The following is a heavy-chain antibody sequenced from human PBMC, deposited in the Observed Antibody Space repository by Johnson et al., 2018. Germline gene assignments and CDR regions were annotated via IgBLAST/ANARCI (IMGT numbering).Heavy chain of an antibody. Sequence: LVESGGGVVQPGRSLRLSCAASGFTFSSYGMHWVRQAPGKGLEWVAVISYDGSNKYYADSVKGRFTISRDNSKNTLYLQMNSLRAEDTAVYYCAKDVRGMDVWGQGATVTVSS. CDR3: AKDVRGMDV. CDR2: ISYDGSNK. CDR1: GFTFSSYG. J-gene: IGHJ6*02. V-gene: IGHV3-30*18.